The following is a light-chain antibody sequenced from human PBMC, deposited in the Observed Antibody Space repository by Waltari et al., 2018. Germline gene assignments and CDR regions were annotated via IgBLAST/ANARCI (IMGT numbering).Light chain of an antibody. Sequence: QSALTQPASVPGSPGQSTSISFICTSRDIGPFNLVSWYLQYPGTAPKLLIYDVSQRPSGVSNRFSGSKSGNTASLTISGLQAEDEAIYYCCSYAGSRTWVFGGGAKLTVL. V-gene: IGLV2-23*02. J-gene: IGLJ3*02. CDR1: SRDIGPFNL. CDR2: DVS. CDR3: CSYAGSRTWV.